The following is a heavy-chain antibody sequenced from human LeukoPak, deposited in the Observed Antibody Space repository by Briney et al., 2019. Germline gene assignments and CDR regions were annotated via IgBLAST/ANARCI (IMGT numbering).Heavy chain of an antibody. CDR3: AKDLVRGVVLDAFDI. CDR2: ISFDGTNE. Sequence: GRSLRLSCVASGFTFSAYGMHWVRQAPGKGLDWVAVISFDGTNEYYGDSMKGRFTISRDNSKNTLYLQMNSLRVEDTAVYYCAKDLVRGVVLDAFDIWGQGTMVIVSS. V-gene: IGHV3-30*18. J-gene: IGHJ3*02. CDR1: GFTFSAYG. D-gene: IGHD3-10*01.